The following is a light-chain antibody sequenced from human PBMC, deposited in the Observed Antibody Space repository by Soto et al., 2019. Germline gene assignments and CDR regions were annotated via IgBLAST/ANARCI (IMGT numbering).Light chain of an antibody. CDR3: QQRSDWPPIT. Sequence: EIVLTQSPDTLSLSPGDRATLSCRASQSINNYLAWYQQKPGQAPRLLIYDGSNSATGIPARFSGSGSGTDFTLTISSLEPEDFAVYYCQQRSDWPPITFGQGTRLEIK. V-gene: IGKV3-11*01. CDR1: QSINNY. J-gene: IGKJ5*01. CDR2: DGS.